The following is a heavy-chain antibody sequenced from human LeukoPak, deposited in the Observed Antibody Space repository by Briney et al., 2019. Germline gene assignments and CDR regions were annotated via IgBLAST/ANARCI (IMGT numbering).Heavy chain of an antibody. V-gene: IGHV4-30-4*01. Sequence: PSETLSLTCTVSGGSISSGDYYWSWIRQPPGKGLEWIGYIYNRGSTNYNPSLKSRVTKSVDTSKNQFSLKLSSVTAADTAVYYCARGTYYYDSSGYKGFNYFDYWGQGTLVTVSS. CDR1: GGSISSGDYY. CDR3: ARGTYYYDSSGYKGFNYFDY. J-gene: IGHJ4*02. CDR2: IYNRGST. D-gene: IGHD3-22*01.